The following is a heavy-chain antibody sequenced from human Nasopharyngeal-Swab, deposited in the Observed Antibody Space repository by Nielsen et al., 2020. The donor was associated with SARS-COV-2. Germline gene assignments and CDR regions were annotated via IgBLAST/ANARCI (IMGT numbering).Heavy chain of an antibody. CDR2: IIPILGIA. Sequence: SVQVSCKASGGTFSSYAISWVRQAPAQGLEWMGRIIPILGIANYAQKFQGRVTITADKSTSTAYMELSSLRSEDTAVYYYARERHDYVWGSYRYTKSYWGQGTLVTVSS. CDR1: GGTFSSYA. J-gene: IGHJ4*02. V-gene: IGHV1-69*10. D-gene: IGHD3-16*02. CDR3: ARERHDYVWGSYRYTKSY.